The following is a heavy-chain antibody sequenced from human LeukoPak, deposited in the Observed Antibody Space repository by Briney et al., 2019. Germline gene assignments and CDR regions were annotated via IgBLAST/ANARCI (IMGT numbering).Heavy chain of an antibody. J-gene: IGHJ5*02. CDR3: VRDQLVEMATNWFDP. Sequence: SETLSLTCTVSGGSISNSDYFWGWIRQPPGKGLEWIGNIYYSGSTYYNPSLKSRVTISVDTSKNQFSLKLSSVTAADTAVYYCVRDQLVEMATNWFDPWGQGTLVTVSS. CDR1: GGSISNSDYF. V-gene: IGHV4-39*02. CDR2: IYYSGST. D-gene: IGHD5-24*01.